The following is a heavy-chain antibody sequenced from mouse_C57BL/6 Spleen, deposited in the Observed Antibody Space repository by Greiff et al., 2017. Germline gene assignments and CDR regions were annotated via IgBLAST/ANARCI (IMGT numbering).Heavy chain of an antibody. D-gene: IGHD1-1*01. J-gene: IGHJ2*01. V-gene: IGHV1-80*01. CDR2: IYPGDGDP. CDR1: GYAFSSYW. Sequence: QVQLKQSGAELVKPGASVKLSCKASGYAFSSYWMNWVKQRPGKGLEWIGQIYPGDGDPNYNGKFKGKATLTADKSSSKAYMQLSSLTAEDSAVYFGRRGITKGGATDYFDDWGQGTTLTVSS. CDR3: RRGITKGGATDYFDD.